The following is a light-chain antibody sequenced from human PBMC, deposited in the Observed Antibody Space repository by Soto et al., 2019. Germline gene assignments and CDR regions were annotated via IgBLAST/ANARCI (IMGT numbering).Light chain of an antibody. CDR3: AAWDDNLNAYV. CDR2: IGD. CDR1: TSKIGTFY. V-gene: IGLV1-47*02. Sequence: QSVLTQPTSTSSTPGQTVTISCSGSTSKIGTFYVYWYQHLPGTAPKLLIYIGDQRASGVSDRFSADKSGTSASLAISGLRSDDEADYYCAAWDDNLNAYVFGSGTKLTVL. J-gene: IGLJ1*01.